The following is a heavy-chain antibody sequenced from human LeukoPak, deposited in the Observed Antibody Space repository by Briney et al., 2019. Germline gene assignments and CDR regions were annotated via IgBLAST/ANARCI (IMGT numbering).Heavy chain of an antibody. V-gene: IGHV1-46*01. D-gene: IGHD3-16*02. CDR1: GYTFTSYY. J-gene: IGHJ4*02. Sequence: ASVKVSCKASGYTFTSYYMHWVRQAPGQGLEWMGIINPSGGSTSYAQKFQGRVTMTRDTSTSTVYMELSSLRSDDTAVYYCARDYDYVWGSYRYRAVRDYWGQGTLVTVSS. CDR2: INPSGGST. CDR3: ARDYDYVWGSYRYRAVRDY.